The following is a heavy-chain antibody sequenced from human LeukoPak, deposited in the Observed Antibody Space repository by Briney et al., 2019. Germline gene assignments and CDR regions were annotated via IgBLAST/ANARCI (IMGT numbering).Heavy chain of an antibody. V-gene: IGHV3-23*01. CDR3: ARDLYGSYAMDV. J-gene: IGHJ6*02. CDR1: GFTFLTYA. Sequence: GGSLRLSCAASGFTFLTYAMNWLRQAPGKGPEWVSSISGSGGNTYYADSVKGRFTISRDNSKNKLHLQMNSLRAEDTAVYYCARDLYGSYAMDVWGQGTTVTVSS. CDR2: ISGSGGNT. D-gene: IGHD4-17*01.